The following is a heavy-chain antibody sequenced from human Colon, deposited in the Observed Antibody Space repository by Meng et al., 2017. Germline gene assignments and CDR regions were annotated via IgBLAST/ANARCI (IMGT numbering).Heavy chain of an antibody. J-gene: IGHJ5*02. V-gene: IGHV4-59*01. Sequence: VQVQESGPGLVKPSETLSLTCTVSGGSISNYYWSWIRQPPGKGLEWIGYIYYSGTTNYNPSLKSRVTISIDTSKNQFSLKLNSVTAADTAVYYCAGDSSGYNWLDPWGQGTLVTVSS. CDR2: IYYSGTT. D-gene: IGHD6-19*01. CDR1: GGSISNYY. CDR3: AGDSSGYNWLDP.